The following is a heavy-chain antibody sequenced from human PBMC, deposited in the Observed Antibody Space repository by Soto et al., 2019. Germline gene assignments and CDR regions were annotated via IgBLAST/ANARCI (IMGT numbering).Heavy chain of an antibody. J-gene: IGHJ4*02. D-gene: IGHD6-13*01. CDR3: GRAAFYSSSRFDY. V-gene: IGHV3-7*03. CDR2: VKQDGSEK. CDR1: GFTFSSYW. Sequence: GGSLRLSCAASGFTFSSYWMSWVRQAPGKGLEWVANVKQDGSEKYYVESVKGRFTISRDNAKNSLYLQMNSLRVEDTAVYYCGRAAFYSSSRFDYWGQGTLVTVSS.